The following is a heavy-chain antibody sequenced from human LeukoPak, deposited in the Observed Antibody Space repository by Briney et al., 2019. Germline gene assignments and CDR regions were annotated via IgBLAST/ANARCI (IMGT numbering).Heavy chain of an antibody. CDR2: IYYTGST. CDR3: ARALPYGGNNWFDP. D-gene: IGHD4-23*01. J-gene: IGHJ5*02. CDR1: GGSIVNYY. V-gene: IGHV4-59*12. Sequence: PSETLSLTCTVSGGSIVNYYWSWIRQPPGKGLEWIGYIYYTGSTVHSPSLKSRVTMSVDMSKKQLSLKLSSVTAADTAVYYCARALPYGGNNWFDPWGQGTLVTVP.